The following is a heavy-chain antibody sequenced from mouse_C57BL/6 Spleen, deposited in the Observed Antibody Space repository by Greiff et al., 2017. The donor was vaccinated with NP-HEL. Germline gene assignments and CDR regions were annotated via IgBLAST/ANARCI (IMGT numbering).Heavy chain of an antibody. Sequence: QVQLKQPGTELVKPGASVKLSCKASGYTFTSYWMHWVKQRPGQGLEWIGNINPSNGGTNYNEKFKSKATLTVDKSSSTAYMQLSSLTSEDSAVYYCARGGITTVVAHWYFDVWGTGTTVTVSS. D-gene: IGHD1-1*01. CDR3: ARGGITTVVAHWYFDV. CDR1: GYTFTSYW. V-gene: IGHV1-53*01. J-gene: IGHJ1*03. CDR2: INPSNGGT.